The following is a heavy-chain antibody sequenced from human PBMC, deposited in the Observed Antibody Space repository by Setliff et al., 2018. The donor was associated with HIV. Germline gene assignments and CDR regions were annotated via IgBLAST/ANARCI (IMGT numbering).Heavy chain of an antibody. Sequence: GGSLRLSCAASGFTFSWYGMDWVRQAPGKGLEWVAVISFDGRDKYYADSVKGRFTLSRDNSKNTLYLQMNSLRAEDTAVYYCAREFSGTRYRYFDSWGQGTLVTVSS. CDR3: AREFSGTRYRYFDS. D-gene: IGHD5-12*01. CDR2: ISFDGRDK. V-gene: IGHV3-30*03. J-gene: IGHJ4*02. CDR1: GFTFSWYG.